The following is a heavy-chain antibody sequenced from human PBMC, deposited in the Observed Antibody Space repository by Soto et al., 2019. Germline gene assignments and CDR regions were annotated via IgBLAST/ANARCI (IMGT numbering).Heavy chain of an antibody. D-gene: IGHD1-1*01. CDR1: GGSISSGGYY. V-gene: IGHV4-31*03. J-gene: IGHJ5*02. CDR2: IYYSGST. CDR3: ASWGRPEEEVEPAFDP. Sequence: QVQLQESGPGLVKPSQTLSLTCTVSGGSISSGGYYWSWIRQHPGKGLEWIGYIYYSGSTYYNPSLKSRVTISVDTSKNQFSLKLSSVTAADTAVYYCASWGRPEEEVEPAFDPWGQGTLVTVSS.